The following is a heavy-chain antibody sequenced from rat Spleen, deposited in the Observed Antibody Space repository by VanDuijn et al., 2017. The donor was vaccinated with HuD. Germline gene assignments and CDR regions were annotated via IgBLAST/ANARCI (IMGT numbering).Heavy chain of an antibody. CDR3: TARFDWFAY. Sequence: EVQLVESGGVLVLPGRSLKLSCAASGFTFSDYDMAWVRQAPTKGLEWIASISTGGDNTFYRDSVKGRFTISRDDAKNTQYLQMDSLGSEDSATYYCTARFDWFAYWGQGTLLTVSS. J-gene: IGHJ3*01. V-gene: IGHV5S13*01. CDR1: GFTFSDYD. CDR2: ISTGGDNT.